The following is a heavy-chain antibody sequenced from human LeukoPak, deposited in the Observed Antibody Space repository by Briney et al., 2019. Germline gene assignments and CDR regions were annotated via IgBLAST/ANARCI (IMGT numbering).Heavy chain of an antibody. CDR1: GGSFSGYY. Sequence: PSETLSLTCAVYGGSFSGYYWSWIRQPPGKGLEWIGEINHSGGTNYNPSLKSRVTISVDTSKNQFSLKLSSVTAADTAVYYCARGGDYYGSGTHAFDIWGQGTMVTVSS. D-gene: IGHD3-10*01. CDR2: INHSGGT. CDR3: ARGGDYYGSGTHAFDI. V-gene: IGHV4-34*01. J-gene: IGHJ3*02.